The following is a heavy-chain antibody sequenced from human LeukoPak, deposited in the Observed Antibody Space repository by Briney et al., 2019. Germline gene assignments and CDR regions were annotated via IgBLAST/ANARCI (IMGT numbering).Heavy chain of an antibody. CDR3: GKYCSGGNCYSGLY. V-gene: IGHV3-53*01. CDR2: IYSGGST. CDR1: GFTVSSNF. D-gene: IGHD2-15*01. Sequence: GGSLRLSCAASGFTVSSNFMSWVRQAPGEGLEWVSFIYSGGSTYYADSVKRRFTISRDNSKNTLYLQMNSLRAEDTAVYYCGKYCSGGNCYSGLYWGQGTLVTVSS. J-gene: IGHJ4*02.